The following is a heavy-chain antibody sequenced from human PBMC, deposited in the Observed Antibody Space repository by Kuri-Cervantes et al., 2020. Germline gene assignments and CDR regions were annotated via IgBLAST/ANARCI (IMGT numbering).Heavy chain of an antibody. V-gene: IGHV3-66*02. Sequence: LSLTCAASGFTVSSNYMSWVRQAPGKGLEWVSVIYSGGSTYYADSVKGRFTISRDNSKNTLYLQMNSLRAEDTAVYYCAKDAVAGPYYYYYYGMDVWGQGTTVTVSS. D-gene: IGHD6-19*01. CDR2: IYSGGST. CDR3: AKDAVAGPYYYYYYGMDV. CDR1: GFTVSSNY. J-gene: IGHJ6*02.